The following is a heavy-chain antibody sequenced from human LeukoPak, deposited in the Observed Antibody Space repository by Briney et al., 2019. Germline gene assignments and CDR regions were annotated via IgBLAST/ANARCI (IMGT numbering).Heavy chain of an antibody. D-gene: IGHD3-22*01. J-gene: IGHJ4*02. CDR3: ARTYYYDTSGYNYPFDY. CDR2: INSDGSSA. Sequence: GGSLRLSCAASGFTFSSYWMHWVRQAPGKGLVWVSRINSDGSSANYADSVKGRFTISRDNAKNTLYLQMNSLRAEDTAVYYCARTYYYDTSGYNYPFDYWGQGTLVTVSS. CDR1: GFTFSSYW. V-gene: IGHV3-74*01.